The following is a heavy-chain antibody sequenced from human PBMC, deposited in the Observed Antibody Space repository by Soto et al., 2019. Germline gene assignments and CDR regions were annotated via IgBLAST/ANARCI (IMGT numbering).Heavy chain of an antibody. CDR1: GGSMSRIDCY. CDR2: IYFRGNT. D-gene: IGHD3-22*01. CDR3: AREGGSYDSGGYLIRGAFDI. V-gene: IGHV4-31*01. Sequence: SSTVSHTCSFSGGSMSRIDCYWTWILQHPDEVLEWIWNIYFRGNTYYSPSLESLLTMSVDTSKNQFSLKLTSVTAADTAVYYCAREGGSYDSGGYLIRGAFDIWGQGTMVTVSS. J-gene: IGHJ3*02.